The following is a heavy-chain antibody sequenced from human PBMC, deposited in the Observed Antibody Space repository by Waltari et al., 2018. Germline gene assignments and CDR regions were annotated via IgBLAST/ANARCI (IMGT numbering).Heavy chain of an antibody. CDR3: ATDLILGSGSLGY. CDR1: GFTFSSYW. D-gene: IGHD1-26*01. J-gene: IGHJ4*02. V-gene: IGHV3-74*03. Sequence: EVQLVESGGGLVQPGGSLRLSCAASGFTFSSYWMSWVRQAPGKGLVWVSRFRGDGGDSTDADAVKGRFTISRDNAKNTLYLQMNSLRAEDTAIYYCATDLILGSGSLGYWGQGTLVTVSS. CDR2: FRGDGGDS.